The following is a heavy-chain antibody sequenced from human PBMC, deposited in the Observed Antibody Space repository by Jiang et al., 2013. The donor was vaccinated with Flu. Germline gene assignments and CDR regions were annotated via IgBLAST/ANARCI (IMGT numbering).Heavy chain of an antibody. CDR3: ARVRSFDYGDYDGGFFDY. J-gene: IGHJ4*02. D-gene: IGHD4-17*01. V-gene: IGHV1-8*01. CDR2: MNPNSGNT. CDR1: GYTFTSYD. Sequence: GAEVKKPGASVKVSCKASGYTFTSYDINWVRQATGQGLEWMGWMNPNSGNTGYAQKFQGRVTMTRNTSISTAYMELSSLRSEDTAVYYCARVRSFDYGDYDGGFFDYWGQGTLVTVSS.